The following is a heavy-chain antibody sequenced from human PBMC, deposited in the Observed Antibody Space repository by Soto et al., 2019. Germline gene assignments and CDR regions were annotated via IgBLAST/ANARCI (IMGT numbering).Heavy chain of an antibody. CDR2: INHSGST. J-gene: IGHJ5*02. CDR1: GGSFSGYY. Sequence: QVQLQQWGAGLLKPSETLSLTCAVYGGSFSGYYWSWIRQPPGKGLEWIGEINHSGSTNYNPSLKIRVTISVDTSKNQFSLKLSSVTAADTAVYYCARGPSLVVITPLNWFDPWGQGTLVTVSS. D-gene: IGHD3-22*01. CDR3: ARGPSLVVITPLNWFDP. V-gene: IGHV4-34*01.